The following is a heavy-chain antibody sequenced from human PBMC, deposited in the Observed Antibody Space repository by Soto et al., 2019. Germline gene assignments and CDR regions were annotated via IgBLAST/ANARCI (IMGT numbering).Heavy chain of an antibody. CDR2: IDHTGST. J-gene: IGHJ4*02. CDR1: GGSISNIDW. Sequence: QVQVQESGPGLVKPSGTLSLTCAVSGGSISNIDWWSWVRQPPGKGLEWIGEIDHTGSTHYNPSLQSRVILSVDLSKNHLSLQLTPVTAADTAVYYCVRAGGYESKVYWGQGTLVTVSS. CDR3: VRAGGYESKVY. D-gene: IGHD5-12*01. V-gene: IGHV4-4*02.